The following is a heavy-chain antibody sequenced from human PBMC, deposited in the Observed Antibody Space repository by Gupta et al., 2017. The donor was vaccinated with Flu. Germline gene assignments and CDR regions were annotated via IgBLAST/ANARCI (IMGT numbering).Heavy chain of an antibody. J-gene: IGHJ6*02. CDR3: ARSYCSSTSCPWVYYYYYGMDV. CDR1: GGTFSSYA. D-gene: IGHD2-2*01. V-gene: IGHV1-69*01. Sequence: QVQLVQSGAEVKKPGSSVKVSCKASGGTFSSYAISWVRQAPGQGLEWMGGIIPIFGTANYAQKFQGRVTITADESTSTAYMELSSLRSEDTAVYYCARSYCSSTSCPWVYYYYYGMDVWGQGTTVTVSS. CDR2: IIPIFGTA.